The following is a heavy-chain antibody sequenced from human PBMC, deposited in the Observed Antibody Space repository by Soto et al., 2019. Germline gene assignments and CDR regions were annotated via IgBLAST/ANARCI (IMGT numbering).Heavy chain of an antibody. V-gene: IGHV3-15*01. CDR1: GFTFSNAW. CDR2: IKSKTDGGTT. CDR3: TTDHLDYYDSSGYYLGDY. J-gene: IGHJ4*02. D-gene: IGHD3-22*01. Sequence: GGSLRLSCAASGFTFSNAWMSWVRQAPGKGLEWVGRIKSKTDGGTTDYAAPVKGRFTISRDDSKNTLYLQMNSLKTEDTAVYYCTTDHLDYYDSSGYYLGDYWGQGTLVTVSS.